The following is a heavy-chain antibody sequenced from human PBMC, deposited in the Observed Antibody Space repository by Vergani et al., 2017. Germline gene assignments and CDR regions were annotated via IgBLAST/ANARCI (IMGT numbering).Heavy chain of an antibody. V-gene: IGHV1-2*02. J-gene: IGHJ4*02. Sequence: QVQLVQSGAEVKKPGASVKVSCKASGYTFTGYYMHWVRQAPGQGLEWMGWINPNSGGTNYAQKFQGRVTMTRDTSISTAYMELSRLRSDETAVYYCARAPHQYCSSTSCHPLDYWGQGTLVTVSS. D-gene: IGHD2-2*01. CDR1: GYTFTGYY. CDR3: ARAPHQYCSSTSCHPLDY. CDR2: INPNSGGT.